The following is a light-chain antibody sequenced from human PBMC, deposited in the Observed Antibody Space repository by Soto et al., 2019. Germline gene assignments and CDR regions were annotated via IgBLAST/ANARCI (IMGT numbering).Light chain of an antibody. J-gene: IGKJ4*01. CDR3: QQRSNWPLT. V-gene: IGKV3D-11*01. Sequence: EIVLTQSPATLSLSPGERATLSCRASQDIDDYLAWYQQKPGQAPRLLIYDTFKRATGLPARFSGSGSGTDFTLTISNLEPGDFAVYDCQQRSNWPLTFGGGTKVEIK. CDR1: QDIDDY. CDR2: DTF.